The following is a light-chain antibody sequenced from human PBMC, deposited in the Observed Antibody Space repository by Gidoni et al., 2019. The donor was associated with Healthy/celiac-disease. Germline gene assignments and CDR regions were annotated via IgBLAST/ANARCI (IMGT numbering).Light chain of an antibody. V-gene: IGKV1-39*01. CDR3: QQSYSTPPV. Sequence: DIQMTQSPSSLSASEGDRVTITCRASQSISSYLNWYQQKPGKAPKLLIYAASSLQSGVPSRFSGSGSGTDFTLTISSLQPEDFATYYCQQSYSTPPVFGGGTKVEIK. J-gene: IGKJ4*01. CDR2: AAS. CDR1: QSISSY.